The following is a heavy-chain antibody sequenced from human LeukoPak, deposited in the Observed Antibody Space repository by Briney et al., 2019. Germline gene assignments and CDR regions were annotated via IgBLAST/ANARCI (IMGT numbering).Heavy chain of an antibody. J-gene: IGHJ4*02. CDR1: GYTFTSYY. Sequence: ASVKVSCKPSGYTFTSYYMHWVRQAPGQGLEWMGIINPSGGSTSYAQKFQGRVTMTRDMSTSTVYMDLSSLRSEGTAVYYCATESASGWYFSRGQGTLVTVSS. V-gene: IGHV1-46*01. CDR3: ATESASGWYFS. D-gene: IGHD6-19*01. CDR2: INPSGGST.